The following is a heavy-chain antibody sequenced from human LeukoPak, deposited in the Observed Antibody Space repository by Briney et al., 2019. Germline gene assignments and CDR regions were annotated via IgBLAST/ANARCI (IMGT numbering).Heavy chain of an antibody. Sequence: GSLRLPCAAFGFTFSSYWMSWVRQAPGKGPEWVANINQDVSETNFVDSVKGCFTISSDNAKNSLYLQMASLRVEDTAGYYCGGDRGSSSFDHWGQGTLVTVSS. J-gene: IGHJ4*02. CDR2: INQDVSET. CDR1: GFTFSSYW. CDR3: GGDRGSSSFDH. V-gene: IGHV3-7*01. D-gene: IGHD3-10*01.